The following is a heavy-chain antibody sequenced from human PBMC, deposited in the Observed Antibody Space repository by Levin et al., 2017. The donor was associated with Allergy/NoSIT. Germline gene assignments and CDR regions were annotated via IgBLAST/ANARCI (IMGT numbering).Heavy chain of an antibody. CDR3: ARLVVPPASGLKSETFDI. D-gene: IGHD2-2*01. Sequence: GESLKISCAASGFTFSDHYIDWVRQAPGKGLEWVGRTRDKGHSYTTEYAASVKGRFTISRDESQSSLYLQMNSLKTEDTAVYYCARLVVPPASGLKSETFDIWGQGTMVTVSP. V-gene: IGHV3-72*01. CDR1: GFTFSDHY. J-gene: IGHJ3*02. CDR2: TRDKGHSYTT.